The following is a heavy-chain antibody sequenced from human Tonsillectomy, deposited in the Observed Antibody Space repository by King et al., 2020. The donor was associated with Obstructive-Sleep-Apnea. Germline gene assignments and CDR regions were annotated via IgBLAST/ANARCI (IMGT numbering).Heavy chain of an antibody. V-gene: IGHV4-38-2*02. CDR1: GFSISSGFY. CDR3: ARTSGDYDILTGYYYYFDY. Sequence: VQLQESGPGLVKPSETLSLTCTVSGFSISSGFYWGWIRQPPGKGLEWIGTIYYSGNTYSNPSLKSRVTISVDTSKNQFSLKLSSVTAADTAVYYCARTSGDYDILTGYYYYFDYWGQGTLVTVSS. CDR2: IYYSGNT. D-gene: IGHD3-9*01. J-gene: IGHJ4*02.